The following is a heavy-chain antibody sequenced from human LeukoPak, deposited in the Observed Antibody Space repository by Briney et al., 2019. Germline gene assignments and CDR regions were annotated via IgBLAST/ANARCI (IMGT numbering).Heavy chain of an antibody. Sequence: AVKVSCKASGGTFSSYAISWVRQAPGQGLEWMGRIIPIFGTANYAQKFQGRVTITTDESTSTAYMELSSLRSEDTAVYYCARGVRRDGYIDYWGQGTLVTVSS. V-gene: IGHV1-69*05. CDR2: IIPIFGTA. CDR1: GGTFSSYA. CDR3: ARGVRRDGYIDY. D-gene: IGHD5-24*01. J-gene: IGHJ4*02.